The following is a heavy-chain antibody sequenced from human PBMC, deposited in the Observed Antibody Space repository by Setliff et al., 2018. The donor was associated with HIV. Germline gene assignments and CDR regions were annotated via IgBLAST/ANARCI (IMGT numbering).Heavy chain of an antibody. CDR2: ISPDGSEK. CDR1: GFTFRDYW. V-gene: IGHV3-7*02. J-gene: IGHJ6*02. CDR3: VRGKRYAYTSGGLDV. Sequence: GGSLRLSCATSGFTFRDYWMTWVRQAPGGGLQWVASISPDGSEKSLVDSVKGRFTISRDNAKNSLYLQMNSLGVEDTAIYFCVRGKRYAYTSGGLDVWGQGTTVTVSS. D-gene: IGHD3-16*01.